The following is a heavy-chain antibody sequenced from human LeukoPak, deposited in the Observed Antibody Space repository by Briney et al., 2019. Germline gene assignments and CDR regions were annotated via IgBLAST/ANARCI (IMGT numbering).Heavy chain of an antibody. CDR3: ARRYSSSSYNWFDP. J-gene: IGHJ5*02. Sequence: SETLSLTCAVYGGSFSGYYWSWIRQPPGKGLEWIGEINHSGSTNYNPSLKSRVTISVDTSKNQFSLKLSSVTAADTAVYYRARRYSSSSYNWFDPWGQGTLVTVSS. CDR1: GGSFSGYY. V-gene: IGHV4-34*01. CDR2: INHSGST. D-gene: IGHD6-13*01.